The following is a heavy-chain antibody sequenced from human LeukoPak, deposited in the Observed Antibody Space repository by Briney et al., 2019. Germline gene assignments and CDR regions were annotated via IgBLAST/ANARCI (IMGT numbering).Heavy chain of an antibody. V-gene: IGHV3-20*04. CDR3: ARSDGSGSYSFRGYFDY. CDR2: INWNGGST. J-gene: IGHJ4*02. Sequence: PGGSLRLSCAASGFTFDDYGMSWVRQAPGKGLEWVSGINWNGGSTGYADSVKGRFTISRDNAKNSLYLRMYSLRAEDTALYYCARSDGSGSYSFRGYFDYWGQGTLVTVSS. D-gene: IGHD3-10*01. CDR1: GFTFDDYG.